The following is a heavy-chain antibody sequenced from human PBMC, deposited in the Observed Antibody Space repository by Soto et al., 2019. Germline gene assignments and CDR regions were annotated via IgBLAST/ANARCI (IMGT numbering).Heavy chain of an antibody. CDR3: ARDHPGDSYFDD. V-gene: IGHV4-59*01. CDR1: GGSISNNY. D-gene: IGHD7-27*01. CDR2: IYYSGTT. J-gene: IGHJ4*02. Sequence: SETLSLTCTVSGGSISNNYWSWIRQPPGKGLEWIGYIYYSGTTNYNPSLKSRVTISIDTSKNQFSLKLNSVTAADTAVYYCARDHPGDSYFDDWGQGTLVTGSS.